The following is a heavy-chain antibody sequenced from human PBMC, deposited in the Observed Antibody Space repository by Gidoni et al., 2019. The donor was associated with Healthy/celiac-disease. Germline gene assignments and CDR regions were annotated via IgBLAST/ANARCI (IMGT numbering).Heavy chain of an antibody. D-gene: IGHD3-22*01. CDR1: GFTFSNAW. CDR3: TTNGPPNYYDSSGYQEDY. J-gene: IGHJ4*02. V-gene: IGHV3-15*01. Sequence: EVQLVESGGGLVKPGGSLRLSCAASGFTFSNAWMSWVRQAPGKGLEWVGRIKSKTDGGTTDYAAPVKGRFTISRDDSKNTLYLQMNSLKTEDTAVYYCTTNGPPNYYDSSGYQEDYWGQGTLVTVSS. CDR2: IKSKTDGGTT.